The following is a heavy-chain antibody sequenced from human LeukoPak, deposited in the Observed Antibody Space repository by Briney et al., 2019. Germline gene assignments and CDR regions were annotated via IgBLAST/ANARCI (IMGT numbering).Heavy chain of an antibody. V-gene: IGHV1-69*13. Sequence: SVKVSCKASGGTFSSYVISWVRQAPGQGLEWMGGIIPIFGTENSAQKFQGRVTITADESTSTAYMELSSLRSEDTAVYYCARGPFDGVIMPYGLDVWGQGTTVTVSS. CDR3: ARGPFDGVIMPYGLDV. CDR1: GGTFSSYV. D-gene: IGHD3-3*01. CDR2: IIPIFGTE. J-gene: IGHJ6*02.